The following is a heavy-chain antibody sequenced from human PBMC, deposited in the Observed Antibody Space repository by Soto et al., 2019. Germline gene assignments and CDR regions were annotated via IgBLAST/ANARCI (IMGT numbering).Heavy chain of an antibody. CDR3: ARMGDVPYYYYGMDV. J-gene: IGHJ6*02. D-gene: IGHD3-16*01. V-gene: IGHV1-18*01. CDR2: INGYNGNT. Sequence: QVQLVQSGAEVKKPGASVKVSCKASGYTFSRSGISWVRQAPGQGLEWMGWINGYNGNTNYTQKRQSRITKTTDTPTSTAYMELRSLRSDDTAGYYCARMGDVPYYYYGMDVWGQGTTVIVSS. CDR1: GYTFSRSG.